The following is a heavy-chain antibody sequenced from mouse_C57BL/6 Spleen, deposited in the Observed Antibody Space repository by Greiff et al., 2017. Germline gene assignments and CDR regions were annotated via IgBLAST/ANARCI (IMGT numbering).Heavy chain of an antibody. CDR2: IDPSDSYT. D-gene: IGHD2-5*01. CDR3: ARGYSNYIYDYAMDY. Sequence: VQLQQPGAELVRPGTSVKLSCKASGYTFTSYWMHWVKQRPGQGLEWIGVIDPSDSYTNYNQKFKGKATLTVDTSSSTAYMQLSSLTSEDSAVYYCARGYSNYIYDYAMDYWGQGTSVTVSS. V-gene: IGHV1-59*01. CDR1: GYTFTSYW. J-gene: IGHJ4*01.